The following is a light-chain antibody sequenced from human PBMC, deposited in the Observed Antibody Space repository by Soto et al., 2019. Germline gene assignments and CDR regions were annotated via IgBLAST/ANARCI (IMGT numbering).Light chain of an antibody. V-gene: IGLV3-1*01. Sequence: ELTQPPSVSVSPGQTASITCSGDKLGDKYACWYQQKPGQSPVLVIYQDSKRPSGIPERFSGSNSGNTATLTISGTQAMDEADYYCQAWDSSKVVFGGGTKLTVL. CDR2: QDS. CDR1: KLGDKY. CDR3: QAWDSSKVV. J-gene: IGLJ2*01.